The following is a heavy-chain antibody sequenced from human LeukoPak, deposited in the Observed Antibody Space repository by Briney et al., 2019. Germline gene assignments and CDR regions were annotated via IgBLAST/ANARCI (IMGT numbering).Heavy chain of an antibody. V-gene: IGHV3-23*01. CDR2: ISGSGGST. Sequence: PGGSLRLSCGASGFTFSSYAMSWVRQATGKGLEWVSAISGSGGSTYYADSVKGLFTISRDNSKNTLYLQMNSLRAEDTAVYYCAKSGRVPGEVFYYFDYWGQGTLVTVSS. D-gene: IGHD1-14*01. J-gene: IGHJ4*02. CDR1: GFTFSSYA. CDR3: AKSGRVPGEVFYYFDY.